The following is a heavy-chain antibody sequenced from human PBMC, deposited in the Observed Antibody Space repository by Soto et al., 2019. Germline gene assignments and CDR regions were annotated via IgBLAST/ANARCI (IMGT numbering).Heavy chain of an antibody. J-gene: IGHJ6*02. V-gene: IGHV1-18*01. Sequence: ASVKVSCKASGYTFSNFGISWVRQAPGQGLEWMGWISAYSGDTNSAQKLQGRVTMTTDTSASTAYMELRSLKFDDTAVYYCARADVAVVPAADGLDVWGQGTTVPVSS. CDR2: ISAYSGDT. D-gene: IGHD2-2*01. CDR3: ARADVAVVPAADGLDV. CDR1: GYTFSNFG.